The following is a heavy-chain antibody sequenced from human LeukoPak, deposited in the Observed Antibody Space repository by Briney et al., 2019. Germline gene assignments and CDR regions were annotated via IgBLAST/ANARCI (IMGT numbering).Heavy chain of an antibody. J-gene: IGHJ6*02. V-gene: IGHV4-59*11. Sequence: SETLSLTCTVSGGSISSHYWSWIRQPPGKGLKWIGYIYYSGSTNYNPSLKSRVTISVDTSKNQFSLKLSSVTAADTAVYYCARASYYDFWSGYYSPDYYYGMDVWGQGTTVTVSS. CDR2: IYYSGST. CDR1: GGSISSHY. CDR3: ARASYYDFWSGYYSPDYYYGMDV. D-gene: IGHD3-3*01.